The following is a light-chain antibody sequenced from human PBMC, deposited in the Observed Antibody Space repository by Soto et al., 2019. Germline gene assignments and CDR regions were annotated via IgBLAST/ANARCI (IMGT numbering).Light chain of an antibody. CDR3: SSYTIRNTLR. CDR1: SSDVGGYNY. Sequence: QSALTQPASVAGSPGQSITISCTGTSSDVGGYNYVSWYQQHPGKAPKLMIYEVSDRPSGVSNRFSGSKSGNTASLTISGLQAEDEADYYCSSYTIRNTLRLGGGTKLTVL. V-gene: IGLV2-14*01. CDR2: EVS. J-gene: IGLJ2*01.